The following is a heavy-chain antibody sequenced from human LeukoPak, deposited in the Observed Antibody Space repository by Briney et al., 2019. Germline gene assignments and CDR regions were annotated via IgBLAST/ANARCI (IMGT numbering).Heavy chain of an antibody. D-gene: IGHD1-26*01. CDR1: GFTFEKYV. CDR3: AKDLGWELPAEAY. CDR2: IYGSGVSI. V-gene: IGHV3-23*01. Sequence: AGGSLRLSGVASGFTFEKYVMNWVRQAPGKGLEWLATIYGSGVSISYADSVKGRFTISRDNSNNTLYLQMNSLRAEDTAMYFCAKDLGWELPAEAYWGQGILVTVSS. J-gene: IGHJ4*02.